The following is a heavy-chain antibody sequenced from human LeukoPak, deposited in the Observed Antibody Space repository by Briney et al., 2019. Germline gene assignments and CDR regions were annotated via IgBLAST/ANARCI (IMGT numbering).Heavy chain of an antibody. CDR3: ARDPGVVVTPFDAFDI. D-gene: IGHD3-22*01. Sequence: GGSLRLSCAASGFTFSNAWMSWVRQAPGKGLEWVGRIKSKTDGGTTDYAAPVKGRFTISRDNAKNSLYLQMNSLRAEDTAVYYCARDPGVVVTPFDAFDIWGQGTMVTVSS. J-gene: IGHJ3*02. V-gene: IGHV3-15*01. CDR2: IKSKTDGGTT. CDR1: GFTFSNAW.